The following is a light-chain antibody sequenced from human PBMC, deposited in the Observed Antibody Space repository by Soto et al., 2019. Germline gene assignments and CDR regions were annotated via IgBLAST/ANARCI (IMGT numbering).Light chain of an antibody. CDR2: DVN. CDR1: SSDVGAYNY. Sequence: QSALAPPPSASGSPGQSVTISCTGTSSDVGAYNYVSWYQQHPGKAPKLIIYDVNQRPSGVPDRFSGSKSGNTASLTVSGLQAEDEAVYYCNSFAGSAHVVFGGGTKLTVL. V-gene: IGLV2-8*01. CDR3: NSFAGSAHVV. J-gene: IGLJ2*01.